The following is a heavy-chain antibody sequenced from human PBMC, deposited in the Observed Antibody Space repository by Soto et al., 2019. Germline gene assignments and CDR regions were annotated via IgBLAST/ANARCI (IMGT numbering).Heavy chain of an antibody. Sequence: PGESLKISCEGSGYSFTNYWVGWVRQMPGKGLEWMGIIYPGDSDTRYSPSFQGQVTISADKSISTAYLQWSSLKASDTAMYYCARKNYYDSSVPFDSWGQGTLVTVSS. J-gene: IGHJ4*02. CDR1: GYSFTNYW. V-gene: IGHV5-51*01. CDR2: IYPGDSDT. D-gene: IGHD3-22*01. CDR3: ARKNYYDSSVPFDS.